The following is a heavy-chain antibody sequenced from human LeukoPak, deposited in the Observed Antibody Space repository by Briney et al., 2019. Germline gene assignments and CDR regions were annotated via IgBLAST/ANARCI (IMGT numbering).Heavy chain of an antibody. CDR2: IYYSGST. CDR3: ARQQSSSWYGY. Sequence: PSETLSLTCTVSGGSISSSSYYWGWIRQPPGKGLEWIGSIYYSGSTYYNPSLKSRVTISVDTSKNQFSLKLSSVTAADTAVYYCARQQSSSWYGYWGQGTLVTVSS. D-gene: IGHD6-13*01. V-gene: IGHV4-39*01. CDR1: GGSISSSSYY. J-gene: IGHJ4*02.